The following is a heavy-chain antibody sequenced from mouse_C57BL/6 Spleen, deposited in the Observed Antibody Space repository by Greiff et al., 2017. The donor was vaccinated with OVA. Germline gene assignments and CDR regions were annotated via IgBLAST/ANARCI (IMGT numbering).Heavy chain of an antibody. CDR3: TTGGHDVGAMDY. J-gene: IGHJ4*01. CDR1: GYTFTSYW. D-gene: IGHD1-1*02. CDR2: IYPGNSDT. Sequence: EVQLQQSGTVLARPGASVKMSCKTSGYTFTSYWMHWVKQRPGQGLEWIGAIYPGNSDTSYNQKFKGKAKLTADTSSNTAYLQLSSLTSEDTAVYYCTTGGHDVGAMDYWGQGTSVTVSS. V-gene: IGHV1-5*01.